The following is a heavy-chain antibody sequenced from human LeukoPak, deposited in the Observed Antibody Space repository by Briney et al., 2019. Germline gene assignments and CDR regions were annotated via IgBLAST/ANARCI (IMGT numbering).Heavy chain of an antibody. Sequence: GGSLRLSCAASGITFSTYSMNWVRQAPGKVLEWVSSISSSSSYIYYADSVKGRFTISRDNAKNSLYLQMNSLRAEDTAVYYCATERAIILFGAFDIWGQGTMVTVSS. V-gene: IGHV3-21*01. D-gene: IGHD3-3*01. CDR1: GITFSTYS. CDR2: ISSSSSYI. J-gene: IGHJ3*02. CDR3: ATERAIILFGAFDI.